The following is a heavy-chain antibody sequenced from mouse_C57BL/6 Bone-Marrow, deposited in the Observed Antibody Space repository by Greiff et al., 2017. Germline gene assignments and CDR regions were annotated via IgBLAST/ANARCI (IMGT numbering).Heavy chain of an antibody. J-gene: IGHJ4*01. Sequence: QVQLQQSGAELVKPGASVKMSCKASGYTFTSYWITWVKQRPGQGLEWIGDIYPGSGSTNYNEKFKSKATLTVDTSSSTAYMQLSSLTSEDSAVYYCARCANWDDYYAMDYWGQGTSVTVSS. CDR1: GYTFTSYW. V-gene: IGHV1-55*01. D-gene: IGHD4-1*01. CDR3: ARCANWDDYYAMDY. CDR2: IYPGSGST.